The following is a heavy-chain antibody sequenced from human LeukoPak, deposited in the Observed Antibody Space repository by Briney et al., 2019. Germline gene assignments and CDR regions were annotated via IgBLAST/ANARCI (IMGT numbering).Heavy chain of an antibody. CDR3: ARAGLRYFDWKHYFDY. CDR1: GGSFSGYY. Sequence: PSETLSLTCAVYGGSFSGYYWSWIRQPPGKGLEWIGEINHSGSTNYNPSLKSRATISVDTSKNQFSLKLSSVTAADTAVYYCARAGLRYFDWKHYFDYWGQGTLVTVSS. D-gene: IGHD3-9*01. CDR2: INHSGST. V-gene: IGHV4-34*01. J-gene: IGHJ4*02.